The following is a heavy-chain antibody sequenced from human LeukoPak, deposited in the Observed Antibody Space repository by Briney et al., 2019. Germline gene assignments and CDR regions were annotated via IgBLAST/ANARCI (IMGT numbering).Heavy chain of an antibody. CDR1: GFTFSSYA. CDR3: ARGTTTMVRGVIITNVYYYYGMDV. CDR2: ISYDGSNK. D-gene: IGHD3-10*01. J-gene: IGHJ6*02. Sequence: GGSLRLSCAASGFTFSSYAMHWVRQTPGKGLEWVAVISYDGSNKYYADSVKGRFTISRDNAKNSLYLQMNSLRAEDTAVYYCARGTTTMVRGVIITNVYYYYGMDVCGQGTTVTVSS. V-gene: IGHV3-30-3*01.